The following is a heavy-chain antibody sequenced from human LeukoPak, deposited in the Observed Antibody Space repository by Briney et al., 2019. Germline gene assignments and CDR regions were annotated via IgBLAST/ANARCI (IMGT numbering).Heavy chain of an antibody. CDR2: ISSSGGTI. D-gene: IGHD3-10*01. V-gene: IGHV3-48*03. CDR1: GFIFSSYE. Sequence: PGGSLRLSCAASGFIFSSYEMNWVRQAPGKGLEWVSYISSSGGTIYYADSVEGRFTISRDNAKNSLYLQMNSLRAEDTAVYYCARVGSGSYMVRRWGQGTLVTVSS. J-gene: IGHJ1*01. CDR3: ARVGSGSYMVRR.